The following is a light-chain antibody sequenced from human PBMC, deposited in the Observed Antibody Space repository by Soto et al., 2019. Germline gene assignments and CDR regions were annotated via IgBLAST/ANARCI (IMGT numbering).Light chain of an antibody. CDR1: QPISSW. CDR3: QQANSVPHT. Sequence: DIQMTQSPSSVSASVGDRVTITCRASQPISSWLAWYQQKPGKAPTLLIYGASYLQSGVPSRFSGSGSGTDFTLTISSLQPEDSATYYCQQANSVPHTFGQGTKLEIK. J-gene: IGKJ2*01. CDR2: GAS. V-gene: IGKV1-12*01.